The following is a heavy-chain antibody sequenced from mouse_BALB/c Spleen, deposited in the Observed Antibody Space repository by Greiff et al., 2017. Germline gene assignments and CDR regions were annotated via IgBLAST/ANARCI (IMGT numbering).Heavy chain of an antibody. Sequence: QVQLQQPGAELVKPGASVKLSCKASGYTFTSYWMHWVKQRPGQGLEWIGEIDPSDSYTNYNQKFKGKATLTVDKSSSTAYMQLSSLTSEDSAVYYCAREGYRYDRRDYFDYWGQGTTLTVSS. V-gene: IGHV1-69*02. CDR1: GYTFTSYW. J-gene: IGHJ2*01. CDR2: IDPSDSYT. D-gene: IGHD2-14*01. CDR3: AREGYRYDRRDYFDY.